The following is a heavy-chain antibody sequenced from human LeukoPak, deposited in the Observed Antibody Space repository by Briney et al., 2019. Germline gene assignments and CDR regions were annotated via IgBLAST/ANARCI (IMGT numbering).Heavy chain of an antibody. J-gene: IGHJ5*02. CDR2: IYHSGST. CDR1: GYSISSGYY. D-gene: IGHD6-13*01. V-gene: IGHV4-38-2*02. CDR3: ARIPEVDRQQPHVVWFDP. Sequence: SETLSLTCTVSGYSISSGYYWGWIRQPPGKGLEWIGSIYHSGSTYYNPSLKSRVTISVDTSKNQFSLKLSSVTAADTAVYYCARIPEVDRQQPHVVWFDPWGQGTLVTVSS.